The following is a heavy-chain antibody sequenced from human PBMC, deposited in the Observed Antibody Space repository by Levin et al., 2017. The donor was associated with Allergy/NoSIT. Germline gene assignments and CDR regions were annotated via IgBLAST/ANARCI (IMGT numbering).Heavy chain of an antibody. D-gene: IGHD6-19*01. CDR1: GFTFDNFG. V-gene: IGHV3-33*01. CDR2: IWSDGSKQ. J-gene: IGHJ4*02. CDR3: ARDRRFTTTGWFYIDS. Sequence: GGSLRLSCAASGFTFDNFGLHWVRQAPGKGLEWLAVIWSDGSKQFYADSVRGRFTISRDNSKNTLFLQMNSLSAEDTAVYYCARDRRFTTTGWFYIDSWGQGTLVTVSS.